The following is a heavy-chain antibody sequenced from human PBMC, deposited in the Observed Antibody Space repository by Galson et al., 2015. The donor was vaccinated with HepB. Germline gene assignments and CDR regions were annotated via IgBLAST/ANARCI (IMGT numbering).Heavy chain of an antibody. J-gene: IGHJ3*02. V-gene: IGHV3-21*01. CDR2: ISSSSSYI. Sequence: SLRLSCAASGFTFSSYSTNWVRQAPGKGLEWVSSISSSSSYIYYADSVKGRFTISRDNAKNSLYLQMNSLRAKDTAVYYCASQRITMVRGVTPHDAFDIWGQGTMVTVSS. CDR1: GFTFSSYS. CDR3: ASQRITMVRGVTPHDAFDI. D-gene: IGHD3-10*01.